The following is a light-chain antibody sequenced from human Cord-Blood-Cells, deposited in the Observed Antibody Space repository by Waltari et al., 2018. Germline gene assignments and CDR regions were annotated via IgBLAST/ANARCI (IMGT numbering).Light chain of an antibody. CDR3: QQYGSPRGYT. V-gene: IGKV3-20*01. CDR1: QSVSSSY. CDR2: GAS. J-gene: IGKJ2*01. Sequence: IVLTQSPGTLSLSPGERATLSCRASQSVSSSYLAWYQQKPGQAPRLLIYGASSRATGIPDRFSGSESGTDVTLTISRREPEDAAVYYCQQYGSPRGYTFGQATKLEIK.